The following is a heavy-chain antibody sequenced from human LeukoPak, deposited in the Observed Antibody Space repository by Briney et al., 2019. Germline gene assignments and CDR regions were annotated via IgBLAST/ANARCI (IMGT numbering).Heavy chain of an antibody. J-gene: IGHJ6*02. Sequence: WASVKVSCKASGYTFTSYYMHWVRQAPGQGLEWMGIINPSGGSTSYAQKFQGRVTMTRDTSTSTAYMELRSLRSDDTAVYYCARAEDPALVNVGDYYYYGMDVWGQGTTVTVSS. V-gene: IGHV1-46*01. CDR3: ARAEDPALVNVGDYYYYGMDV. CDR1: GYTFTSYY. D-gene: IGHD5-18*01. CDR2: INPSGGST.